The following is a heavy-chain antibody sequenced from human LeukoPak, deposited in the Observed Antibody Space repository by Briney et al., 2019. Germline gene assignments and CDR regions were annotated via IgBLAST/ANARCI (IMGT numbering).Heavy chain of an antibody. CDR1: GGSFSGYY. CDR3: ARGSATVTN. CDR2: INHSGST. J-gene: IGHJ4*02. Sequence: SETLSLTCAVYGGSFSGYYWSWIRQPPGKGLEWIGEINHSGSTNYNPSLKSRVTMSVDTSKNQFSLRLSSVTAADTAMYYCARGSATVTNWGQGTLVTVSS. D-gene: IGHD4-17*01. V-gene: IGHV4-34*01.